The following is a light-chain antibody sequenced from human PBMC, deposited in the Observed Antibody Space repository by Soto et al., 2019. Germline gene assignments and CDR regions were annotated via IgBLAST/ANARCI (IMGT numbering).Light chain of an antibody. CDR2: GAS. CDR3: QQYGTSPT. V-gene: IGKV3-20*01. Sequence: EIVLTQSPGTLSLSPGERATLSCRASQSVSNNYLAWYQQKPGQAPILLIYGASSRATGIPDRFSGSGSGTDFTLTISRLETEDFAVYYCQQYGTSPTFGQGTKVDIK. J-gene: IGKJ1*01. CDR1: QSVSNNY.